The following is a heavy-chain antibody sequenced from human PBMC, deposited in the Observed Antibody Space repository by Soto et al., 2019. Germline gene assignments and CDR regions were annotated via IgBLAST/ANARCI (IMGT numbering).Heavy chain of an antibody. CDR2: IYYSGST. CDR1: GGYISSGGYY. D-gene: IGHD2-21*02. Sequence: PSETLSLTCTVSGGYISSGGYYWNWIRQHPGKGLEWIAYIYYSGSTYYNPSLKSRVTISIDTSKNQFSLILSSVTAADTAVYYCARDLRLDSWGPGTLVTVSS. J-gene: IGHJ4*02. V-gene: IGHV4-31*03. CDR3: ARDLRLDS.